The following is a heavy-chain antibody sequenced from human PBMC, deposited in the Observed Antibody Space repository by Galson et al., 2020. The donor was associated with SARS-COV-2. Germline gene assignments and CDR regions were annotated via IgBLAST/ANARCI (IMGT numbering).Heavy chain of an antibody. CDR2: IIPMYGTP. J-gene: IGHJ3*02. V-gene: IGHV1-69*05. CDR3: ARDERAFWRNAFDI. Sequence: ASVKVSCKASGGSFSSYVITWMRQAPGQGLEWVGGIIPMYGTPNYAQKFQGRATITTDKSTSTAYMELSSLTFEDTAVYYCARDERAFWRNAFDIWGQGTMVTVSS. D-gene: IGHD1-1*01. CDR1: GGSFSSYV.